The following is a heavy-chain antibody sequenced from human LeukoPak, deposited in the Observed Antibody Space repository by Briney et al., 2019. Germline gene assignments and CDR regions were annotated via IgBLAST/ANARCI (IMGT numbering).Heavy chain of an antibody. J-gene: IGHJ6*03. D-gene: IGHD1-26*01. CDR1: GGTFSSYA. CDR2: IIPILGIA. Sequence: ASVKVSCKASGGTFSSYAISWVRQAPGQGLEWMGRIIPILGIANYAQKFQGRVTITTDESTSTVYMELSSLRSEDTAVYYCARGSGSHTVYYYYMDVWGKGTTVTVSS. V-gene: IGHV1-69*04. CDR3: ARGSGSHTVYYYYMDV.